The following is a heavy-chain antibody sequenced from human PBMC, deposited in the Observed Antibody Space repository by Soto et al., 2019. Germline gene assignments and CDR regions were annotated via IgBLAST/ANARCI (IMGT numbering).Heavy chain of an antibody. CDR2: ISSNGIGT. V-gene: IGHV3-64*01. Sequence: EVQRVESGGGLAQPGGSLRLSCAASGFTFSSDATDWVRQAPGKGLEYVSGISSNGIGTYYASSVKGRFTISRDNSRDTVYLQMDSLRPEDMAVYYCARRARADYYYMDVWGKGTTVTVS. CDR3: ARRARADYYYMDV. J-gene: IGHJ6*03. CDR1: GFTFSSDA. D-gene: IGHD6-6*01.